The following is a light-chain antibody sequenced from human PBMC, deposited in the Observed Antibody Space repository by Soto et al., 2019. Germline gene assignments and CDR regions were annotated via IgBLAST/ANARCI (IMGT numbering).Light chain of an antibody. V-gene: IGLV2-8*01. CDR2: QVS. CDR3: SSFAGSNNFPYV. CDR1: SSDIGAYNS. J-gene: IGLJ1*01. Sequence: QSALTQPASVSGSPGQSITISCTGTSSDIGAYNSVSWYQQRPGKAPKLIVFQVSFRPSGVPDRFSGSKSGNTASLTVSGLQAEDEADYYCSSFAGSNNFPYVFGTGTKVTVL.